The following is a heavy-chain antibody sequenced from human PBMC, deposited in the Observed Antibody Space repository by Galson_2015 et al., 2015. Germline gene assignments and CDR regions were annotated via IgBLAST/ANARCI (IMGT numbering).Heavy chain of an antibody. CDR1: EFTFSSYY. V-gene: IGHV3-21*01. J-gene: IGHJ4*02. CDR2: ISSTTTYI. D-gene: IGHD3-3*01. CDR3: ARQILDYDFWSGYYPTNFDY. Sequence: SLRLSCAASEFTFSSYYMSWVRQASGKGLEWVSSISSTTTYIYYADSVKGRFTISRDHANNSLYLHMNSLGAEDTAVYYCARQILDYDFWSGYYPTNFDYWGQGTLVTVSS.